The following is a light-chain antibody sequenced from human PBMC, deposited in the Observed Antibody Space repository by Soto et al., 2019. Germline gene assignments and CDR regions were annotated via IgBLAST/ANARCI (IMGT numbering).Light chain of an antibody. CDR2: DGS. Sequence: DIQITQSPPTRFSVLGDIVTITCRASQRISSWLAWYQQKPGKAPKFLIYDGSTLESGVPARFSGSGSGTEFTLTISSLQPDDFGTYFCQQYDSYPWTFGQGTKVDIK. V-gene: IGKV1-5*01. J-gene: IGKJ1*01. CDR1: QRISSW. CDR3: QQYDSYPWT.